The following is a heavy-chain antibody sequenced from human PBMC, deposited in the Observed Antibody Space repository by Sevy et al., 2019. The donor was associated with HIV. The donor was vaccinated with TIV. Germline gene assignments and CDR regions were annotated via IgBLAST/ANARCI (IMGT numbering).Heavy chain of an antibody. V-gene: IGHV1-69*13. CDR1: GGTFSSYA. J-gene: IGHJ6*02. CDR2: IIPIFGTA. D-gene: IGHD2-15*01. CDR3: ARSRGPASPLPFCSGGSCYSRAYYYYYGMDV. Sequence: ASVKFSCKASGGTFSSYAISWVRQAPGQGLEWMGGIIPIFGTANYAQKFQGRVTITADESTSTAYMELGSLRSEDTAVYYCARSRGPASPLPFCSGGSCYSRAYYYYYGMDVWGQGTTVTVSS.